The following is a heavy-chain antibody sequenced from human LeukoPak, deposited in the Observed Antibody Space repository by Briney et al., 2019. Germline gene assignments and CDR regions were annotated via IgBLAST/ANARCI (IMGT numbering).Heavy chain of an antibody. CDR1: GFTFSSYA. CDR3: ARDLNWLSTYYYYGMDV. D-gene: IGHD3-9*01. Sequence: GSLRLSCAASGFTFSSYAMSWVRQAPGKGLEWVSAISGSGGSTYYADSVKGRFTISRDNSKNTLYLQMNSLRAEDTAVYYCARDLNWLSTYYYYGMDVWGQGTTVTVSS. CDR2: ISGSGGST. J-gene: IGHJ6*02. V-gene: IGHV3-23*01.